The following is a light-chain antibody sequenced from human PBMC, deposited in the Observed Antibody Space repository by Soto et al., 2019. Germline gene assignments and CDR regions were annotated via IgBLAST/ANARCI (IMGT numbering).Light chain of an antibody. CDR1: QSISSW. CDR2: DAS. J-gene: IGKJ1*01. CDR3: QQYNSYWT. Sequence: DIQMTQSPSTLSASLGDRVTITCRASQSISSWLAWYQQKPGKAPKLLIYDASSLESGVPSRFSGSGSGTVFTLTISSMKPDDFATYYCQQYNSYWTFGQGTKVDIK. V-gene: IGKV1-5*01.